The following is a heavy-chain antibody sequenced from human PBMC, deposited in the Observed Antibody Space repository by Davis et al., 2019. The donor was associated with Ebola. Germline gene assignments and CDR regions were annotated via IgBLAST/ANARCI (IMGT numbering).Heavy chain of an antibody. CDR1: GFTFSSYA. Sequence: GGSLRLSCAASGFTFSSYAMSWVRQAPGKGLEWVAVISYDGSNKYYADSVKGRFTISRDNSKNTLYLQMGSLRAEDMAVYYCARGVAPALFDYWGQGTLVTVSS. D-gene: IGHD5-12*01. J-gene: IGHJ4*02. CDR2: ISYDGSNK. V-gene: IGHV3-30*03. CDR3: ARGVAPALFDY.